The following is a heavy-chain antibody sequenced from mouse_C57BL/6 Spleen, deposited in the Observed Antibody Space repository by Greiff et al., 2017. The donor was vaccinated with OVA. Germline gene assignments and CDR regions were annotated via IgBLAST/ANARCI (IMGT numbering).Heavy chain of an antibody. Sequence: QVQLQQPGTELVRPGSSVKLSCKASGYTFTSYWMHWVKQRPIQGLEWIGNIDPTDSGTHYNQKFKDKATLTVDKSSSTAYMQLSSLTSEDSAVYYCARPVSTGFAYWGQGTLLTVSA. CDR1: GYTFTSYW. J-gene: IGHJ3*01. CDR3: ARPVSTGFAY. CDR2: IDPTDSGT. V-gene: IGHV1-52*01.